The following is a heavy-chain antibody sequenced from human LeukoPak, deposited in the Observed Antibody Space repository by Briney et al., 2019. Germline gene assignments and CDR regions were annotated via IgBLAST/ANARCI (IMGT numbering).Heavy chain of an antibody. Sequence: PGGPLRPSCASSGFNFTSYWMHWVRQTPEKGLVWVSRINSDASSTRHADSVKGRFTISRDNAKNTLYLQVNSLRAEVTAVYYCARSHYYDGSGSFSFYYGMDVWGQGTTVTVSS. CDR3: ARSHYYDGSGSFSFYYGMDV. D-gene: IGHD3-22*01. CDR2: INSDASST. J-gene: IGHJ6*02. CDR1: GFNFTSYW. V-gene: IGHV3-74*01.